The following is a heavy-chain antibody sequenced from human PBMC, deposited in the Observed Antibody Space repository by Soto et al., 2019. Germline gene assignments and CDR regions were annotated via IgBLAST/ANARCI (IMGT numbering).Heavy chain of an antibody. CDR1: GGSFSGYY. V-gene: IGHV4-34*01. Sequence: SETLSLTCAVYGGSFSGYYWSWIRQPPGKGLEWIGEINHSGSTNYNPSLKSRVTISVDTSKNQFSLKLSSVTAADTAVYYCARGPIFGVAKGYFDYWGQGTLVTVSS. CDR3: ARGPIFGVAKGYFDY. CDR2: INHSGST. D-gene: IGHD3-3*02. J-gene: IGHJ4*02.